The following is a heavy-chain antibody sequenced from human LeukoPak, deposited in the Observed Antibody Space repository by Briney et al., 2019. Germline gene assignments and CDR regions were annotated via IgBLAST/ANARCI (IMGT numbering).Heavy chain of an antibody. CDR2: IYYSGST. J-gene: IGHJ4*01. V-gene: IGHV4-59*08. Sequence: PSETLSLTCAVYGGSISSYYWSWIRQPPGKGLEWIGYIYYSGSTNYNPSLKSRVTISVDTSKNQFSLELTSVTAADTAVYYCARKVATINPFDYWGQEPWSPSPQ. D-gene: IGHD5-24*01. CDR3: ARKVATINPFDY. CDR1: GGSISSYY.